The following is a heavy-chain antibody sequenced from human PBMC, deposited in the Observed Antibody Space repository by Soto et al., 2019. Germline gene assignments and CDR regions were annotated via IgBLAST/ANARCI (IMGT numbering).Heavy chain of an antibody. V-gene: IGHV3-11*01. Sequence: GGSLRLSCAASGFTFSDYYMSWIRQAPGKGLEWVPYISSSGSTIYYADSVKGRFTISRDNAKNSLYLQMNSLRAEDTAVYYCARDYYDSSGYYYKFNLDYWGQGTLVTVSS. J-gene: IGHJ4*02. CDR1: GFTFSDYY. D-gene: IGHD3-22*01. CDR2: ISSSGSTI. CDR3: ARDYYDSSGYYYKFNLDY.